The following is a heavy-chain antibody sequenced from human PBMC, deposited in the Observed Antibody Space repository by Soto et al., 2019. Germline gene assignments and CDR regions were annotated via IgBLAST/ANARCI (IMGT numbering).Heavy chain of an antibody. D-gene: IGHD3-16*01. Sequence: QVQLVQSGAEMRKPGSSLRVSCKASGGTFSDFAFSWVRQAPGQGLEWMRGIVPRFGSPNYAQKFGGRVTISADTSTSTVYMEVSILRFDDTAVYFCARDRIQLRLGKYSFNGMDVWGQGTTITVSS. J-gene: IGHJ6*02. CDR2: IVPRFGSP. V-gene: IGHV1-69*06. CDR3: ARDRIQLRLGKYSFNGMDV. CDR1: GGTFSDFA.